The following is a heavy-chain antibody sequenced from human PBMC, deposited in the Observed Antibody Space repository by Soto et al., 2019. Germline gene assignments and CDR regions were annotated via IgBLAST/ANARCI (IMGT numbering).Heavy chain of an antibody. CDR1: GYTFTKYA. Sequence: QVQFVQSGAEEKKPGASVKVSCKTSGYTFTKYAIHWVRQAPAQSLEWMGWINSGNGNTKYSQTIQGRVTITTDTSANTAYMELSSLRSEDTAVYYCARVGQWGGMDVWGQGTTVTVSS. CDR3: ARVGQWGGMDV. CDR2: INSGNGNT. V-gene: IGHV1-3*05. D-gene: IGHD1-26*01. J-gene: IGHJ6*02.